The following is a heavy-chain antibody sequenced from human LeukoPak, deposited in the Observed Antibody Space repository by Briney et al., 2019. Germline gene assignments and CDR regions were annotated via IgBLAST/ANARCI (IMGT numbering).Heavy chain of an antibody. CDR3: AKAIYRSRRYFAPEGAT. CDR1: GYTFTGYY. V-gene: IGHV1-2*02. CDR2: INPNSGGT. J-gene: IGHJ5*02. D-gene: IGHD3-9*01. Sequence: ASVKVSCKASGYTFTGYYMHWVRQAPGQGLEWMGWINPNSGGTNYAQKFQGRVTMTRDTSISTAYMELSRLRSDDTAVYYCAKAIYRSRRYFAPEGATWAKGPLVTV.